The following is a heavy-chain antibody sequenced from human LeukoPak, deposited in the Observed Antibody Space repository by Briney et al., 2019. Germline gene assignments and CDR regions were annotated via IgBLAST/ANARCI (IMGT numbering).Heavy chain of an antibody. CDR1: GRSISSRSYF. J-gene: IGHJ4*02. D-gene: IGHD1-26*01. CDR3: ARDGGGSYYGDFFDY. Sequence: SDTLSLPCTVSGRSISSRSYFWGWVRQPPAKGLERIVNNYYGWSSYYNPTLKSRVTISVDTSMNQFSLKLSSVTAADTAVYYCARDGGGSYYGDFFDYGGQGTLVTVSA. CDR2: NYYGWSS. V-gene: IGHV4-39*07.